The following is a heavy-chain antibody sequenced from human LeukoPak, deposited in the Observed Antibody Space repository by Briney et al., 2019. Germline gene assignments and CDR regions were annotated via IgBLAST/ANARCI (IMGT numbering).Heavy chain of an antibody. CDR3: ATVQPRSSSSRGPYYYGMDV. Sequence: ASVKVSCKASGYTFTSYYMHWVRQAPGQGLEWIAIINPSGGSTSYAQKFQGRVTMTRDTSTSTVYMELSSLRSEDTAVYYCATVQPRSSSSRGPYYYGMDVWGQGTTVTVSS. D-gene: IGHD6-6*01. J-gene: IGHJ6*02. V-gene: IGHV1-46*01. CDR2: INPSGGST. CDR1: GYTFTSYY.